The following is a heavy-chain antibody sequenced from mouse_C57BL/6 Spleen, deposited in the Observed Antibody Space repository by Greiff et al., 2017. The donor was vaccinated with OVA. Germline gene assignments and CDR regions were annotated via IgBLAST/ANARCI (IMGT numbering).Heavy chain of an antibody. CDR2: IDPSASYT. CDR3: AREDYGSSYGAIDY. J-gene: IGHJ4*01. Sequence: QVQLQQPGAELVRPGTSVKLSCKASGYTFTSYWMPWVKQRPGQGLEWIGVIDPSASYTNYNQKFKGKATLTVDTSSSTAYMQLSSLTSEDSAVYYCAREDYGSSYGAIDYWGQGTSVTVSS. CDR1: GYTFTSYW. V-gene: IGHV1-59*01. D-gene: IGHD1-1*01.